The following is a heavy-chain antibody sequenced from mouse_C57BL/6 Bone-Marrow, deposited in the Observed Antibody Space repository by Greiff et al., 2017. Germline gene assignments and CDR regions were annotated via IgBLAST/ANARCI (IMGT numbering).Heavy chain of an antibody. D-gene: IGHD2-5*01. V-gene: IGHV1-15*01. CDR1: GYTFTDYE. CDR2: IDPETGGT. J-gene: IGHJ1*03. Sequence: VQLQQSGAELVRPGASVTLSCKASGYTFTDYEMHWVKQTPVHGLEWIGAIDPETGGTAYNQKFKGKAILTADKSSSTAYMELRSLTSEDSAVYYCTRYHHSNYWYFDVWCTGTTVTVSS. CDR3: TRYHHSNYWYFDV.